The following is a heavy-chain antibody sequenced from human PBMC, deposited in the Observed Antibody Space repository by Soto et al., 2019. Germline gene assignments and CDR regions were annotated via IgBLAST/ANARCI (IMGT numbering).Heavy chain of an antibody. CDR3: ARGPMRSWYGGY. J-gene: IGHJ4*02. D-gene: IGHD6-13*01. Sequence: GASVKVSCKASGYTFTSYAMHWVRQAPGQRLEWMGWINAGNGNTKYSQKFQGRVTITRDTSASTAYMELSSLRSEDTAVYYCARGPMRSWYGGYWGQGTLVTVSS. CDR2: INAGNGNT. V-gene: IGHV1-3*01. CDR1: GYTFTSYA.